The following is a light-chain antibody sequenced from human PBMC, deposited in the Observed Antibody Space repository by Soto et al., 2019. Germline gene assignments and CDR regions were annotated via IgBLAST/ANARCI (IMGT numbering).Light chain of an antibody. CDR3: QQCGSSPWT. CDR1: QIVSSR. Sequence: VLTQSPVTLSLSPVERATLSCRASQIVSSRLAWYQHKSGQAPRLLISGASRRATGIPDRFSGSGSGTDFTLTISRLEPEDFAVYYCQQCGSSPWTFGQGTKVDIK. CDR2: GAS. V-gene: IGKV3-20*01. J-gene: IGKJ1*01.